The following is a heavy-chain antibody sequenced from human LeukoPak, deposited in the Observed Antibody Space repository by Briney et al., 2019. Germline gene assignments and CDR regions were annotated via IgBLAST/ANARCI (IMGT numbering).Heavy chain of an antibody. Sequence: PGGSLRLSCAASGFTFSSYWMHWVRQAPGKGLVWVSRIKSDGSGTTYADSVKGRFTISRDNAKNTLYLRMNSLRAEDTAVYFCAREFRKPSTGDWGQGTLVTVSS. CDR1: GFTFSSYW. D-gene: IGHD1-14*01. CDR3: AREFRKPSTGD. CDR2: IKSDGSGT. V-gene: IGHV3-74*01. J-gene: IGHJ4*02.